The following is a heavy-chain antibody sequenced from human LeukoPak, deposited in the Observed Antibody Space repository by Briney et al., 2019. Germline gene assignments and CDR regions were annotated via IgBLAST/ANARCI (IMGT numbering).Heavy chain of an antibody. D-gene: IGHD6-19*01. V-gene: IGHV3-33*01. CDR2: IWSDGSSK. J-gene: IGHJ6*01. CDR3: ARGQSPSYYDRDV. Sequence: PGGSLRLSCAASGFTFSSYGMHWVRQAPGKGLEWVAVIWSDGSSKHYGDSVKGRFTISRDNSKNTLYLQMNSLRAEDTAVYHCARGQSPSYYDRDVRGQGTTVNVSS. CDR1: GFTFSSYG.